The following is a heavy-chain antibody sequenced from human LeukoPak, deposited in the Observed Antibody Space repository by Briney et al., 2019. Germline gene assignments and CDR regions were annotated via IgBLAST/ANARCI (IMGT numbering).Heavy chain of an antibody. CDR1: GGSFSGYY. CDR2: INHSGST. D-gene: IGHD1-26*01. J-gene: IGHJ3*02. Sequence: SETLSLTCAVYGGSFSGYYWSWIRQPPGKGLEWIGEINHSGSTNYNPSLKSRVTISVDMSKNQFSLKLSSVTAADTAVYYCARVGATSGAFDIWGQGTMVTVSS. CDR3: ARVGATSGAFDI. V-gene: IGHV4-34*01.